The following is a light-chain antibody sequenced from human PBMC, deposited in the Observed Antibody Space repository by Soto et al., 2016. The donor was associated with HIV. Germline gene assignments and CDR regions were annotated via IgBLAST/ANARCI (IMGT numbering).Light chain of an antibody. V-gene: IGKV1-39*01. CDR3: QHYYSTSIT. J-gene: IGKJ5*01. Sequence: IQMTQSPSSLSPSVGDRVTITCRASQSISTYLNWYQQKPGKAPNLLIYGASTLQSGVPSRFSGGGSGTDYTLTISSLQPEDFATYFCQHYYSTSITFGQGTRLEIK. CDR1: QSISTY. CDR2: GAS.